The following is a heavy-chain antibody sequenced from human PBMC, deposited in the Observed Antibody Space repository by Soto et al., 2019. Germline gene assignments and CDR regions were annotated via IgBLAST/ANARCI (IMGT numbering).Heavy chain of an antibody. CDR3: AKDSKSVSVSAARVYGMDV. J-gene: IGHJ6*02. CDR2: TRSNGEHT. D-gene: IGHD2-2*01. CDR1: GFMFSSFA. V-gene: IGHV3-23*01. Sequence: EVQILESGGGMVQPGGSLRLSCAGSGFMFSSFAMTWVRQAPGKGLEWVSNTRSNGEHTYYADSVKGRFTVSRDNSKNTLFLEMSSLRAEDSAIYYCAKDSKSVSVSAARVYGMDVWGQGTTVTVSS.